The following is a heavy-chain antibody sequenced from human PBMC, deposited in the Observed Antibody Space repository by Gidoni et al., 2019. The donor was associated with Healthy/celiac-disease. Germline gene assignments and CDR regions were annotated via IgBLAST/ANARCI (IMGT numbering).Heavy chain of an antibody. CDR2: ISPIFGTA. CDR1: SSYA. V-gene: IGHV1-69*01. Sequence: SSYAISWVRQAPGQGFEWMGGISPIFGTANYAQKFQGRVTITADESTSTAYMELSSLRSEDTAVYYCSGVRAKGAFDIWGQGTMVTVSS. CDR3: SGVRAKGAFDI. J-gene: IGHJ3*02. D-gene: IGHD2-15*01.